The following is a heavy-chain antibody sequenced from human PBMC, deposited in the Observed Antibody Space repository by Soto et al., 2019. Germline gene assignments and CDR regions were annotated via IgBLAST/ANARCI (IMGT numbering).Heavy chain of an antibody. CDR1: GFTFSNYG. J-gene: IGHJ6*02. CDR2: ISDDGSNK. V-gene: IGHV3-30*18. D-gene: IGHD3-3*01. Sequence: GGSLRLSCAASGFTFSNYGMHWVRQAPGKGLEWVAFISDDGSNKYYADSMKGRLTMSRDNSKRTLYLQMSSLRVEDTAVYYCTKRRNVLRFLEWSSGMEVWGQGTTVTVSS. CDR3: TKRRNVLRFLEWSSGMEV.